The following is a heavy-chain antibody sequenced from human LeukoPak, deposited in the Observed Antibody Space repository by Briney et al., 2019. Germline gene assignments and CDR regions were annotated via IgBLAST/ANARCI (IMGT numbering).Heavy chain of an antibody. CDR1: GFTFSSYG. J-gene: IGHJ4*02. CDR3: ARGTGYHYY. D-gene: IGHD3-22*01. V-gene: IGHV3-30*03. Sequence: PGGSLRLSCAASGFTFSSYGMHWVRQAPGKGLEWVAVISYDGSNKYYADSVKGRFTISRDNAKNSLHLQMNSLRVEDTAVYYCARGTGYHYYWGQGTLVTVSP. CDR2: ISYDGSNK.